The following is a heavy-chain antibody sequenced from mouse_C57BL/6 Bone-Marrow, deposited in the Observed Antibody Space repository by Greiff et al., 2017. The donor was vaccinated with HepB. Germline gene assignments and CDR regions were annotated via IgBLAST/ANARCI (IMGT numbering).Heavy chain of an antibody. CDR3: ARWYYYGSSPMDY. V-gene: IGHV7-3*01. J-gene: IGHJ4*01. CDR1: GFTFTDYY. Sequence: DVKLVESGGGLVQPGGSLSLSCAASGFTFTDYYMSWVRQPPGKALEWLGFIRNKANGYTTEYSASVKGRFTISRDNSQSILYLQMNALRAEDSATYYCARWYYYGSSPMDYWGQGTSVTVSS. CDR2: IRNKANGYTT. D-gene: IGHD1-1*01.